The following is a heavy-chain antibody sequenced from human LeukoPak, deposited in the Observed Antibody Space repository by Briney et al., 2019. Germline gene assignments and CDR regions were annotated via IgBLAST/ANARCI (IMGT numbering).Heavy chain of an antibody. J-gene: IGHJ4*02. Sequence: RGSLRVSCVASGFTFNSYTMNWVRQTPGQGLEWVAWISSCSSYFYYAHSLKGRFTISTDNAKNSVYLQVNSLRAEDTAVYYCARVRGIYSYGHPYYFDYWGQGTMVTVSS. CDR2: ISSCSSYF. D-gene: IGHD5-18*01. V-gene: IGHV3-21*01. CDR3: ARVRGIYSYGHPYYFDY. CDR1: GFTFNSYT.